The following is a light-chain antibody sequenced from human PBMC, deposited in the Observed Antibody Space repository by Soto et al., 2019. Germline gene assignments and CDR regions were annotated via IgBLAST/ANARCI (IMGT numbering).Light chain of an antibody. CDR1: QSVSSY. CDR2: DAS. CDR3: QQPSNWSPST. J-gene: IGKJ5*01. V-gene: IGKV3-11*01. Sequence: EIVLTQSPATLSLSPGERATLSCRASQSVSSYLAWYQQKPGQAPRLLIYDASNRATGIPARFSGSGAGTAFTLTISSLEPTDYSVYYYQQPSNWSPSTFGQGTRLEIK.